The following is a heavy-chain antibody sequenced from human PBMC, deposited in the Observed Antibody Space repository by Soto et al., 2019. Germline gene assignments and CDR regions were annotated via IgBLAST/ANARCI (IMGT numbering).Heavy chain of an antibody. CDR1: GYTFSNYA. CDR2: ISSYNSNNGDT. CDR3: ARAELERGEVGYFGMDV. J-gene: IGHJ6*02. D-gene: IGHD1-1*01. Sequence: QVQLVQSGAELKKPGASVKVSCKTSGYTFSNYALSWVRQAPGQGREWMGWISSYNSNNGDTKSAQMPKGSGTMTIDTSATTAYMEVRSLRSDDTAVYYCARAELERGEVGYFGMDVWGQGTTVTVSS. V-gene: IGHV1-18*04.